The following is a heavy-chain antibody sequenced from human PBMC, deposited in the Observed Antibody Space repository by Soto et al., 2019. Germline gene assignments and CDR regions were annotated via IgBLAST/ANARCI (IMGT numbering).Heavy chain of an antibody. D-gene: IGHD3-22*01. CDR1: GFTFSSYA. V-gene: IGHV3-23*01. Sequence: GGSLRLSCAASGFTFSSYAMSWVRQAPGKGLEWVSAISGSGGSTYYADSVKGRFTISRDNSKNTLYLQMNSLRAEDTAVYYCAKGLITMIVVVTYYADWGQGTLVTVSS. CDR3: AKGLITMIVVVTYYAD. J-gene: IGHJ4*02. CDR2: ISGSGGST.